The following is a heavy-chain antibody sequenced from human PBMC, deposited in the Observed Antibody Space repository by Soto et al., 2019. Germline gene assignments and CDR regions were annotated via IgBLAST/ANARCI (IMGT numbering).Heavy chain of an antibody. D-gene: IGHD3-10*01. CDR1: GGSISSSSYY. CDR2: IYYSGST. Sequence: QLQLQESGPGLVKPSETLSLTCTVSGGSISSSSYYWGWIRQPPGKGLEWIGSIYYSGSTYYNPSLKSRVTISVDTSKNQFSLKLSSVTAADTAVYYCARGLLLWFGESYYFDYWGQGTLVTVSS. CDR3: ARGLLLWFGESYYFDY. J-gene: IGHJ4*02. V-gene: IGHV4-39*01.